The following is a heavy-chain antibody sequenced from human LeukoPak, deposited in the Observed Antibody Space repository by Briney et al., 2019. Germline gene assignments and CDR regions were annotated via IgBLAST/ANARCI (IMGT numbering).Heavy chain of an antibody. CDR3: ARVGWFGELLTTFDY. J-gene: IGHJ4*02. Sequence: SETLSLTCAVYGGSFSGYYWSWIRQPPGKGLEWIGEINHSGSTNYNPSLKSRVTISVDTSKNQFSLKLSSVTAADTAVYYCARVGWFGELLTTFDYWGQGTLVTVSS. V-gene: IGHV4-34*01. CDR1: GGSFSGYY. D-gene: IGHD3-10*01. CDR2: INHSGST.